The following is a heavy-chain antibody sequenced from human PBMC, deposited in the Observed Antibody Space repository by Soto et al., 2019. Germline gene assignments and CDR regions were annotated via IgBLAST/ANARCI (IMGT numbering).Heavy chain of an antibody. CDR1: GGTFSSYA. J-gene: IGHJ3*02. D-gene: IGHD3-10*01. CDR3: ARKVPMLPSGGAFDI. V-gene: IGHV1-69*01. CDR2: IIPIFGTA. Sequence: QVQLVQSGAEVKKPGSSVKVSCKASGGTFSSYAISWVRQAPGQGLEWMGGIIPIFGTANYAQKFQGRVTITAHESISTDYIELSSLRSENTGVYYCARKVPMLPSGGAFDIWGQGTMVTVSS.